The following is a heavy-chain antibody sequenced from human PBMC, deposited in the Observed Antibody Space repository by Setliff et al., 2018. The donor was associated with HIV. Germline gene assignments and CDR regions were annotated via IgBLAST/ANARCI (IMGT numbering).Heavy chain of an antibody. J-gene: IGHJ6*03. Sequence: SETLSLTCTVSGGSISSSSYYWGWIRQPPGKGLEWIGSIYYSGSTYYNPSLKSRVTISVDTSKNQFSLKLSSVTAADTAVYYCARHGVGYCSSTSCYGVPYYYMDVWGKGTTVTV. D-gene: IGHD2-2*01. CDR3: ARHGVGYCSSTSCYGVPYYYMDV. CDR2: IYYSGST. V-gene: IGHV4-39*01. CDR1: GGSISSSSYY.